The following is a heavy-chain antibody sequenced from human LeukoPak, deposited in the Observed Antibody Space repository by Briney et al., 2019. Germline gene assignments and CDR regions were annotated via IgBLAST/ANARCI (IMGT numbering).Heavy chain of an antibody. V-gene: IGHV3-7*01. CDR1: GFPFSTYW. D-gene: IGHD5-12*01. J-gene: IGHJ3*02. CDR2: INQDGTEK. CDR3: ARVKEASAFDI. Sequence: GGSLRLSCAASGFPFSTYWMSWVRQAPGKGLEGVANINQDGTEKYYVDSVKGRFTISRDNAKNSLYLQMNSLRAEDTGLYYCARVKEASAFDIWGQGTRVTVSS.